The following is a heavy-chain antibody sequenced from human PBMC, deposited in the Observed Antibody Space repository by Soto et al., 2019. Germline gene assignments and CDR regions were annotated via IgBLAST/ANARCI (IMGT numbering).Heavy chain of an antibody. CDR2: MNPNNGNT. J-gene: IGHJ5*02. CDR1: GYTFITYD. V-gene: IGHV1-8*01. D-gene: IGHD2-15*01. Sequence: ASVKVSCKASGYTFITYDINWVRQATGQGLEWVGWMNPNNGNTGYAQKFQGRVTMTRNTSISTAYMELSSLTSEDTVVYYCAKMDYRGSRASPNWFDPWGQGTLVTV. CDR3: AKMDYRGSRASPNWFDP.